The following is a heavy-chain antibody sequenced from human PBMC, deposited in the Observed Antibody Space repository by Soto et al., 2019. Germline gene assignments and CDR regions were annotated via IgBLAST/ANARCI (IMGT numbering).Heavy chain of an antibody. V-gene: IGHV4-39*01. CDR1: GASVSSSSYY. D-gene: IGHD3-10*01. CDR3: ASLLGIKFDY. J-gene: IGHJ4*02. Sequence: SETLSLTCTVSGASVSSSSYYWAWVRQAPEKGLEWIGTIYYSGTTNYNPSLKSRVTISVDTSQNQFSLKLNSLTAADTAVYYCASLLGIKFDYWGQGALVTVSS. CDR2: IYYSGTT.